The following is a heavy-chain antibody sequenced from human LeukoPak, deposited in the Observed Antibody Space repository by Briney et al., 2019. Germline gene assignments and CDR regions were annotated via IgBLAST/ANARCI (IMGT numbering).Heavy chain of an antibody. J-gene: IGHJ4*02. V-gene: IGHV4-39*01. Sequence: PSETLSLTCTVSGGSISSSSYYWGWIRQPPGKGLEWIGSIYYSGSTYYNPSLKSRVTISVDTSKNQFSLKLSSVTAADTAVYYCARGLGELSLTDYWGQGTLVTVSS. D-gene: IGHD3-16*02. CDR3: ARGLGELSLTDY. CDR2: IYYSGST. CDR1: GGSISSSSYY.